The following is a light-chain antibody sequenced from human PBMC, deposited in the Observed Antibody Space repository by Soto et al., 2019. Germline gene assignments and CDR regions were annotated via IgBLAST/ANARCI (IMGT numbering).Light chain of an antibody. CDR3: QQYNHWQWT. Sequence: EILMTQSTATLSVSPGERAALSCRVSQSVSTFLAWYQHKPGQAPRLLIYGASTRATGIPARFSGSGSGTELTLTISSLQSEDSAVYYCQQYNHWQWTFGQGTKVEIK. V-gene: IGKV3-15*01. CDR2: GAS. CDR1: QSVSTF. J-gene: IGKJ1*01.